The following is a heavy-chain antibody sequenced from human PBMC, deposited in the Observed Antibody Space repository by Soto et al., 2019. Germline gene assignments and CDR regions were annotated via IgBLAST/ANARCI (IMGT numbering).Heavy chain of an antibody. J-gene: IGHJ6*02. D-gene: IGHD3-3*01. CDR2: IIPIFGTA. CDR1: GGTFSSYA. Sequence: QVQLVQSGAEVKKPGSSVKVSCKASGGTFSSYAISWVRQAPGQGLEWMGGIIPIFGTANYAQKCQGRVTITADESTSTAAMELSSLRSEDTAVYYCASGTNPFWRGYYNYGMDVWGQGTTVTVSS. V-gene: IGHV1-69*12. CDR3: ASGTNPFWRGYYNYGMDV.